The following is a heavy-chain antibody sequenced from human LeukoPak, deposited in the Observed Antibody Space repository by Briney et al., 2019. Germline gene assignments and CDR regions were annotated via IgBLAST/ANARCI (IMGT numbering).Heavy chain of an antibody. CDR1: GGSIRSYY. D-gene: IGHD2-15*01. V-gene: IGHV4-59*01. Sequence: SETLSLTCTVSGGSIRSYYWSWIRQPPGEGLEWIGYIYYSGSTNYNPSLKSRVAISVDTSKNKFSLKLSSVTAADTAVYYCARSVIYCSGGTCPPNTFDAFDIWGQGTMVTVSS. J-gene: IGHJ3*02. CDR2: IYYSGST. CDR3: ARSVIYCSGGTCPPNTFDAFDI.